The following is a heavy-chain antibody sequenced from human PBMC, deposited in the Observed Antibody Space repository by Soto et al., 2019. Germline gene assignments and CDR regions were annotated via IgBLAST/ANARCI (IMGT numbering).Heavy chain of an antibody. Sequence: QAGGSLRLSCAASGFTFGNYWMHWVRQAPGKGLEWVSRMNSDGSTTNYADSVKGRFTVSRDNARNTLYLQMNILRVEDTAVYFCATAGNYRFDNWGLGTLVTVSS. J-gene: IGHJ4*02. CDR1: GFTFGNYW. CDR3: ATAGNYRFDN. D-gene: IGHD1-1*01. V-gene: IGHV3-74*01. CDR2: MNSDGSTT.